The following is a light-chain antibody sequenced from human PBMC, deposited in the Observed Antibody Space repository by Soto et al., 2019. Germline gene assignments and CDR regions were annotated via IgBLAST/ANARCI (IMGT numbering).Light chain of an antibody. CDR2: EVS. V-gene: IGLV2-18*02. J-gene: IGLJ2*01. CDR3: SSYTSSSTVV. Sequence: QSALTQPPSVSGSPGQSVTLSCTGTSSDVGTYNRVSWYQQPPGTAPKLMIYEVSNRPSGVPDRFSGSKSGNTASLTISGLQAEDEADYYCSSYTSSSTVVFGGGTKLTVL. CDR1: SSDVGTYNR.